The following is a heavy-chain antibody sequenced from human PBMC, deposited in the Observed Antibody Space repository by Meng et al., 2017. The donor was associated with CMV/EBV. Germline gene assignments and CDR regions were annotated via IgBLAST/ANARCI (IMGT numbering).Heavy chain of an antibody. CDR2: INPNSGGT. D-gene: IGHD3-3*01. V-gene: IGHV1-2*02. CDR3: ARDRRQRVKLRFPPEFDP. Sequence: ASVKVSCKASGYTFTGYYMHWVRQAPGQGLEWMGWINPNSGGTNYAQKFQGRVTMTRDTSISTAYMELSRLRSDDTAVYHCARDRRQRVKLRFPPEFDPWGQGTLVTVSS. J-gene: IGHJ5*02. CDR1: GYTFTGYY.